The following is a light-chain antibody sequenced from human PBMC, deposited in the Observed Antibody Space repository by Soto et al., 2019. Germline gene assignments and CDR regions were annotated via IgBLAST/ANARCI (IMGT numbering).Light chain of an antibody. CDR2: GVS. Sequence: QSALTQPASVSGSPGQSITISCTGTSSDIGSHNFVSWHQQHPGKAPKFIIYGVSNRPSGVSNRFSGSKSGNTASLTISGLQADDEADYYCSSDTSTYIGVFGGGTKVTVL. V-gene: IGLV2-14*01. J-gene: IGLJ3*02. CDR3: SSDTSTYIGV. CDR1: SSDIGSHNF.